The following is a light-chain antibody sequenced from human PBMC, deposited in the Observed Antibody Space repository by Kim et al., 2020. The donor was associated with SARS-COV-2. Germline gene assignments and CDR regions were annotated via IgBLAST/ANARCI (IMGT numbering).Light chain of an antibody. J-gene: IGLJ1*01. V-gene: IGLV1-51*01. CDR1: GSNIGSNY. CDR2: DND. CDR3: ATWDASLSAGV. Sequence: GQKVSISCSGSGSNIGSNYLSWYQQIPGTAPKLLIYDNDLRPSGIPDRFSGSKSGTSATLGISGLQTGDEADYYCATWDASLSAGVFGTGTKVTVL.